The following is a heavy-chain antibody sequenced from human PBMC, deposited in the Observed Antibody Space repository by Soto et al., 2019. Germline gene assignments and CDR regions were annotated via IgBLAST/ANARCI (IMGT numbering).Heavy chain of an antibody. J-gene: IGHJ4*02. D-gene: IGHD6-13*01. Sequence: EVQLVESGGGSVQPGGSLRLSCAASGITFGGNGMNWVRQAPGKGLEWVSYIASSSSTIYYADSVKGRFTISRDNAKNSLYLPMNSLRVDDTAVYYCARGMGITATGRYDYWGQGILVTVSS. CDR3: ARGMGITATGRYDY. CDR1: GITFGGNG. V-gene: IGHV3-48*01. CDR2: IASSSSTI.